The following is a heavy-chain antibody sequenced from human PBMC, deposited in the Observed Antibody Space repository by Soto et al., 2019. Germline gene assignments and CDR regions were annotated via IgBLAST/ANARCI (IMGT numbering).Heavy chain of an antibody. J-gene: IGHJ5*02. CDR2: IYYIGRT. Sequence: SETLSLTCNVDSISTYYWNWIRQPPGKGLEWIGYIYYIGRTNYNPSLRSRVTISIDTSKNQFSLKLSSVTAADTAVYYCARSYCSGGSCYGDWFDPWGQGTLVTVSS. V-gene: IGHV4-59*01. CDR3: ARSYCSGGSCYGDWFDP. CDR1: DSISTYY. D-gene: IGHD2-15*01.